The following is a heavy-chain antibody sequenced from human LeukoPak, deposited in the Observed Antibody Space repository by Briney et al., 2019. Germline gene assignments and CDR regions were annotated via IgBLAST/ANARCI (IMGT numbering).Heavy chain of an antibody. CDR3: ARGPLLGCGGDCFSFFDY. Sequence: GASVKVSCKASGYTFSTYFIHWVRQAPGQGLEWMGIIDPSGGSTTYTQKFQGRVSMARDTSTSTAYMELSSLRSEDTAVYYCARGPLLGCGGDCFSFFDYWGQGALVTVSS. V-gene: IGHV1-46*01. D-gene: IGHD2-21*02. CDR2: IDPSGGST. J-gene: IGHJ4*02. CDR1: GYTFSTYF.